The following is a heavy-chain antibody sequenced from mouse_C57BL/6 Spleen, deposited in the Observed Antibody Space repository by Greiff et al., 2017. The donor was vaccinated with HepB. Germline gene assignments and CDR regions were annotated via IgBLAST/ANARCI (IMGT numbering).Heavy chain of an antibody. Sequence: EVKLMESEGGLVQPGSSMKLSCTASGFTFSDYYMAWVRQVPEKGLEWVANINYDGSSTYYLDSLKSRFIISRDNAKNILYLQMSSLKSEDTATYYCARDGYDYFDYWGQGTTLTVSS. J-gene: IGHJ2*01. CDR3: ARDGYDYFDY. CDR2: INYDGSST. CDR1: GFTFSDYY. V-gene: IGHV5-16*01. D-gene: IGHD2-3*01.